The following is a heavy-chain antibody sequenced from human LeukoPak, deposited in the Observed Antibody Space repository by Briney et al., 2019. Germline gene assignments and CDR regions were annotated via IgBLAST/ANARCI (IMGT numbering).Heavy chain of an antibody. Sequence: PGGSLRLSCVASGFTFSSYAMHWVRQAPGKGLEWVAVISYDGSNKYYADSVKGRFTISRDNSKNTLYLQMNSLRAEDTAVYYCARVRGITMVRGVITNNWFDPWGQGTLVTVSS. CDR3: ARVRGITMVRGVITNNWFDP. CDR1: GFTFSSYA. V-gene: IGHV3-30*04. D-gene: IGHD3-10*01. J-gene: IGHJ5*02. CDR2: ISYDGSNK.